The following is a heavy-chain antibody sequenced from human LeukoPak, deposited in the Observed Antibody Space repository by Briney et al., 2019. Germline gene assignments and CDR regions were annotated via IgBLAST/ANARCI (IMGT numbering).Heavy chain of an antibody. V-gene: IGHV4-34*01. D-gene: IGHD3-10*01. CDR2: INHSGST. CDR3: ARITMVREVIIRRYFDY. Sequence: PSQTLSLTCAVYGGSFSGYYWSWIRQPPGKWLEWIGDINHSGSTNYNPSLKSRVTISVDTSKNQFSLKLSSVTAADTAVYYCARITMVREVIIRRYFDYWGQGTLVTVSS. CDR1: GGSFSGYY. J-gene: IGHJ4*02.